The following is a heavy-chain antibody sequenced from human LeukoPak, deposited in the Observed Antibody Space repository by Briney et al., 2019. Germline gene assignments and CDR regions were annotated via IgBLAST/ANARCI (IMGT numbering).Heavy chain of an antibody. D-gene: IGHD2-2*01. CDR2: IYYSGSA. Sequence: PSETLSLTCTVSGGSISSYYWSWIRQPPGKGLEWIGYIYYSGSANYNPSLKSRVTISADTSKNQFSLKLSSVTAADTAVYYCARRYCSSISCSPGYYYMDVWGKGTTATVSS. CDR1: GGSISSYY. CDR3: ARRYCSSISCSPGYYYMDV. V-gene: IGHV4-59*12. J-gene: IGHJ6*03.